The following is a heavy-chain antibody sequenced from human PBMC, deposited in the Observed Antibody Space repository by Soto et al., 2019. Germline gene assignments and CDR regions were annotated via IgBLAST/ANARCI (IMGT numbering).Heavy chain of an antibody. CDR3: ARRKSGGNWLDP. D-gene: IGHD2-15*01. V-gene: IGHV4-61*01. J-gene: IGHJ5*02. CDR2: ISNSGST. Sequence: SETLSLTCIVSGASVTTPTYSWTWIQQPPGQGLEWIGYISNSGSTNYNPSLKSRITISADTSKNQFSLKLNFVSAADTAVYYCARRKSGGNWLDPWGQGTLVTVSS. CDR1: GASVTTPTYS.